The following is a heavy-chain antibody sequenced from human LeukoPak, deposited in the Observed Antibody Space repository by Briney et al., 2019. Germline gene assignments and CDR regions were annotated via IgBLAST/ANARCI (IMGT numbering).Heavy chain of an antibody. V-gene: IGHV4-39*01. CDR3: AVSGWAHYYGMDV. Sequence: PSETLSLTCTVSGGSISSSSYYWGWIRRPPGKGLEWIGSIYYSGSTYYNPSLKSRVTISVDTSKNQFSLKLSSVTAADTAVYYCAVSGWAHYYGMDVWGQGTTVTVSS. J-gene: IGHJ6*02. CDR2: IYYSGST. CDR1: GGSISSSSYY. D-gene: IGHD6-19*01.